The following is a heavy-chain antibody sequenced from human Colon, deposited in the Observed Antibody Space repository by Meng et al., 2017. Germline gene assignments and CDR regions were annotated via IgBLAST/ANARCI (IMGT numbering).Heavy chain of an antibody. CDR2: ISWNSGSI. CDR3: AKDKWRHIVVVLGFDY. CDR1: GFTFDDYA. Sequence: SLKISCAASGFTFDDYAMHWVRQAPGKGLEWVSGISWNSGSIGYADSVKGRFTISRDNAKNSLYLQMSSLRAEDTALYYCAKDKWRHIVVVLGFDYWGQGTLVTVSS. J-gene: IGHJ4*02. D-gene: IGHD2-2*01. V-gene: IGHV3-9*01.